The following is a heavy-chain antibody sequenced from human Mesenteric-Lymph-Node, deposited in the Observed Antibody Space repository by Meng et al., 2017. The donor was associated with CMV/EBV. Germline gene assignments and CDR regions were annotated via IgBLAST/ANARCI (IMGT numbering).Heavy chain of an antibody. J-gene: IGHJ6*02. CDR2: IRGSGTTK. V-gene: IGHV3-23*01. CDR3: VKGRTTVGSTAGNGMDV. D-gene: IGHD1-26*01. Sequence: GGSLRLSCAASGFTFSSYAMSWVRQAPGKGLQWVSVIRGSGTTKYYADSVKGRFTISRDNSKNTVHLQMNSLRAEDTAVYYCVKGRTTVGSTAGNGMDVWGQGTTVTVSS. CDR1: GFTFSSYA.